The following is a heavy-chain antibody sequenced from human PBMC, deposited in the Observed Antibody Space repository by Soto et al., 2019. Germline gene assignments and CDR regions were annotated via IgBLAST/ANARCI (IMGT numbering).Heavy chain of an antibody. D-gene: IGHD3-22*01. J-gene: IGHJ3*02. Sequence: SGPTLVNPTQTLTLTCTFSGFSLSTSGMCVSWIRQPPGKALEWLARIDWDDDKYYSTSLKTRLTISKDTSKNQVVLTMTNMDPVDTATYYCARIRRNYYDSSGYYRNDAFDIWGQGTMVTVSS. CDR2: IDWDDDK. V-gene: IGHV2-70*11. CDR3: ARIRRNYYDSSGYYRNDAFDI. CDR1: GFSLSTSGMC.